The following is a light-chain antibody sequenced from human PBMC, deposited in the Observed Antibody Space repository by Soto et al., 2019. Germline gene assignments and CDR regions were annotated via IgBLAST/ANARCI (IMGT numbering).Light chain of an antibody. CDR1: QGIGVY. CDR2: AAS. V-gene: IGKV1-27*01. J-gene: IGKJ4*01. Sequence: DIQMTQSPSSLSASFGDRVTITCRASQGIGVYLAWFQQKPGNAPKLLIYAASTLQSGVPSRFSGSGSGTDFTLTTSGLQPEDVATYYCQKYNSAPLTFGGGTKVDIK. CDR3: QKYNSAPLT.